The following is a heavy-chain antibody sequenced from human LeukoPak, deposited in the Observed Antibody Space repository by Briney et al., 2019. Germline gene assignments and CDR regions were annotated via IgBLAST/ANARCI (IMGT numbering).Heavy chain of an antibody. CDR3: ARGARLQPMGDS. J-gene: IGHJ4*02. Sequence: PGGSLRLSCAASGFTFSSYGMHWVRQAPGKGLEWVAVISYDGSNKYYADSVKGRFTISRDNSKNTLYLQMNSLRAEDTALYYCARGARLQPMGDSWGQGTLVTVSS. CDR1: GFTFSSYG. CDR2: ISYDGSNK. D-gene: IGHD4-11*01. V-gene: IGHV3-30*03.